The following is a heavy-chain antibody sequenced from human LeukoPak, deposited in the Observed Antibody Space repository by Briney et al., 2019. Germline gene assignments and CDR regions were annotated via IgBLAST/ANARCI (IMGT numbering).Heavy chain of an antibody. D-gene: IGHD5-12*01. CDR2: INPSGGST. V-gene: IGHV1-46*01. CDR3: AREPSGYDSGFDY. J-gene: IGHJ4*02. CDR1: GYTFSTYG. Sequence: GASVKVSCKASGYTFSTYGISWVRQAPGQGLEWMGIINPSGGSTSYAQKFQGRVTMTRDTSTSTVYMELSSLRSEDTAVYYCAREPSGYDSGFDYWGQGTLVTVSS.